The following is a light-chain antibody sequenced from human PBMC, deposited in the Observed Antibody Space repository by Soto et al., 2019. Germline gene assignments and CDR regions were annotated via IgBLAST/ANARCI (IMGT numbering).Light chain of an antibody. J-gene: IGKJ4*02. Sequence: EIVLTQSPATLPLSPGERATLSCRASQSVSSYLAWYPQKPGQAPRLLISDACNRSTGIPDMFSGSGSGTDFALTISGLEPEGVAVYYFQQRSNWPSTFGEGTKVEIK. CDR2: DAC. V-gene: IGKV3-11*01. CDR1: QSVSSY. CDR3: QQRSNWPST.